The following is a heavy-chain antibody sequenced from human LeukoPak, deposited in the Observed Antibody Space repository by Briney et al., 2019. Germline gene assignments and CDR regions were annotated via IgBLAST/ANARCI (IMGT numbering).Heavy chain of an antibody. CDR2: INWNGGST. J-gene: IGHJ4*02. Sequence: GGSLRLSCAASGFSFDDYGMNWVRQAPGKGLEWVSGINWNGGSTGYADSVKGRFTISRDNAKNSLYLQMNSLRAEDTAVYCCARAGGSYQVFDYWGQGTLVTVSS. CDR1: GFSFDDYG. V-gene: IGHV3-20*04. D-gene: IGHD1-26*01. CDR3: ARAGGSYQVFDY.